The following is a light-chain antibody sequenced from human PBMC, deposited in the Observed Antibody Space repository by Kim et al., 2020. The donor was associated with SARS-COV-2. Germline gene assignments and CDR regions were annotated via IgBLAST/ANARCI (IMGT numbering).Light chain of an antibody. CDR3: QQYNSYSAPWT. V-gene: IGKV1-5*03. CDR1: QSISSW. J-gene: IGKJ1*01. CDR2: KAS. Sequence: DIQMTQSPSTLSASVGDRVTITCRASQSISSWLAWYQQKPGKAPKLLIYKASSLESGVPSRFSGSGSGTEFTLTISSLQPDDFATYYCQQYNSYSAPWTFGQGTKVDIK.